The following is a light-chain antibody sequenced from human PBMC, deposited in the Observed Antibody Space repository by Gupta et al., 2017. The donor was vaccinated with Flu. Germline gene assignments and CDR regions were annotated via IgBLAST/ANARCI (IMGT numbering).Light chain of an antibody. CDR1: KSVLYRSNNRNY. CDR2: DAS. V-gene: IGKV4-1*01. CDR3: QQYYNPPART. Sequence: LGQMATIKGKASKSVLYRSNNRNYLAWYQQKPGKAPKLLIYDASNWESGVPARLTGRGSGTDFSFTISSLQPEDVAVYYCQQYYNPPARTFGEGTKVEIK. J-gene: IGKJ4*02.